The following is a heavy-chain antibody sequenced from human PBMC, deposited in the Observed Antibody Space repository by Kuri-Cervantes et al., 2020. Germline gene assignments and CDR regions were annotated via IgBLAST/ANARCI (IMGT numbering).Heavy chain of an antibody. Sequence: SETLSLTCTVSGGSISSNSYYWGWIRQPPGKGLEWIGSIYYSGSTYYNPALKSRVTISVDKSKNQFSLKLSTVTAADTAVYYCARDTTPTDDDILTGYSRVYYFDYWGQGTLVTVSS. CDR2: IYYSGST. CDR1: GGSISSNSYY. D-gene: IGHD3-9*01. V-gene: IGHV4-39*07. CDR3: ARDTTPTDDDILTGYSRVYYFDY. J-gene: IGHJ4*02.